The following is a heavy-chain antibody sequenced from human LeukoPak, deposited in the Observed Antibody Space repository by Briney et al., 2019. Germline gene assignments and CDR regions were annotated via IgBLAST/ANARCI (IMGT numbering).Heavy chain of an antibody. CDR1: GYTFTSYD. J-gene: IGHJ3*02. V-gene: IGHV1-8*01. CDR3: ARGLVGAHAFDI. D-gene: IGHD1-26*01. Sequence: ASVKGSCKASGYTFTSYDINWVRQATGQGLEWMGWMNPNSGNTGYAQKFQGRVTMTRNTSISTAYMELSSLRSEDTAVYYCARGLVGAHAFDIWGQGTMVTVSS. CDR2: MNPNSGNT.